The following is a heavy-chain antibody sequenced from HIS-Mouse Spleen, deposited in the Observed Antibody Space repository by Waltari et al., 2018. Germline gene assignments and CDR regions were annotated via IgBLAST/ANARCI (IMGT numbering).Heavy chain of an antibody. V-gene: IGHV4-39*07. J-gene: IGHJ4*02. CDR2: IYYSGST. D-gene: IGHD6-13*01. CDR1: GGPISSSSYY. CDR3: ARAPGIAAYY. Sequence: QLQLQESGPGLVKPSETLSLTCTVPGGPISSSSYYWGWIRQPPGKGLEWIGSIYYSGSTYYNPSLKSRVTISVDTSKNQFSLKLSSVTAADTAVYYCARAPGIAAYYWGQGTLVTVSS.